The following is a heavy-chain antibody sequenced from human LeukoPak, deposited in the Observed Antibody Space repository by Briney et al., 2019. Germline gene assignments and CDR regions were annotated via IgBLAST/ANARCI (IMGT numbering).Heavy chain of an antibody. CDR2: IYTSGST. Sequence: SETLSLTCTVSGGSISSYYWSWIRQPAGKGLGWMGRIYTSGSTNYNPSLKSRVTMSVDTSKNQFSLKLSSVTAADTAVYYCARDNDGDYASGFDPWGQGTLVTVSS. J-gene: IGHJ5*02. CDR3: ARDNDGDYASGFDP. V-gene: IGHV4-4*07. CDR1: GGSISSYY. D-gene: IGHD4-17*01.